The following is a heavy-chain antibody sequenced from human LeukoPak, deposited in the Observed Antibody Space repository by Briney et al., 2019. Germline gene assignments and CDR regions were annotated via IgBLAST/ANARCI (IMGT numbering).Heavy chain of an antibody. CDR1: GGSISSYY. J-gene: IGHJ3*02. CDR2: IYYRGST. Sequence: SETLSLTCTVSGGSISSYYWSWIRQPPGKGQEWIGYIYYRGSTNYNPSLKSRVTIAVDTSKNQFSLNLSSVTAADTAVYYCARVRDGYNLDAFDIWGQGTIVSVSS. D-gene: IGHD5-24*01. V-gene: IGHV4-59*01. CDR3: ARVRDGYNLDAFDI.